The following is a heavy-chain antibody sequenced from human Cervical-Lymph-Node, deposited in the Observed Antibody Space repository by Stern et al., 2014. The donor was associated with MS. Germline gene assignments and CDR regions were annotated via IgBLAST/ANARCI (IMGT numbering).Heavy chain of an antibody. CDR3: AKDQQLQRLSGMDV. D-gene: IGHD1-1*01. CDR2: IMPIFATT. Sequence: DQLVESGTEVKKPGSSVRVSCKDSGAPFSSNTISWVRQAPGKGLEWMGNIMPIFATTTYAEKFQDRVTITADDSTATVYMELTSLRSEDTAVYYCAKDQQLQRLSGMDVWGQGTTVAVSS. V-gene: IGHV1-69*15. CDR1: GAPFSSNT. J-gene: IGHJ6*02.